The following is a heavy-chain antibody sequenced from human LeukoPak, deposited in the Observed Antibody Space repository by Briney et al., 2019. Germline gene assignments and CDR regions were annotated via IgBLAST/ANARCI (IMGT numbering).Heavy chain of an antibody. J-gene: IGHJ4*02. CDR1: GFSFISYG. Sequence: PGGSLRLSCAASGFSFISYGMHWVRQAPGKGLEWVGVISDDGRRKDYADSVRGRITISRDNSKDTLYLQMNSLRAEDTAVYYCAKRPSDYGDYVTYFDYWGQGTLVTVSS. CDR2: ISDDGRRK. V-gene: IGHV3-30*18. D-gene: IGHD4-17*01. CDR3: AKRPSDYGDYVTYFDY.